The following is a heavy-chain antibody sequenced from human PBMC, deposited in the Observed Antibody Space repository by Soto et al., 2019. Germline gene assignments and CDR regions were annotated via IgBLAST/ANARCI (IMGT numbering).Heavy chain of an antibody. CDR3: ARHRYAYCGGGCHNEGMDV. CDR2: IYPGDSDT. D-gene: IGHD2-21*02. J-gene: IGHJ6*02. CDR1: GYSFTSAW. Sequence: GESLKISCKVSGYSFTSAWIGWVRQMPGKGLEWMGIIYPGDSDTRYSPSFQGQVTISADKSISTAYLQWSSLKASDTAMYYCARHRYAYCGGGCHNEGMDVWGQGTTVTVSS. V-gene: IGHV5-51*01.